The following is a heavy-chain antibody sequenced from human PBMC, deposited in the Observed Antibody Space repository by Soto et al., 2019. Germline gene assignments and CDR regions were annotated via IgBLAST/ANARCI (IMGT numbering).Heavy chain of an antibody. V-gene: IGHV4-59*01. CDR2: IYYSGST. CDR1: GGSISSYY. CDR3: AREFGGSFDN. D-gene: IGHD1-26*01. Sequence: TSETLSLTCTVSGGSISSYYWSWIRQPPGKGLEWIGYIYYSGSTNYNPSLKSRVTISVDTSKNQFSLKLSSVTAADTAVYYCAREFGGSFDNWGQGTMVTVSS. J-gene: IGHJ3*02.